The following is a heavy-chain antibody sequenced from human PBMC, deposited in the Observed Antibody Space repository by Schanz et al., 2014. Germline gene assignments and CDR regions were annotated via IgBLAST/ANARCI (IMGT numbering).Heavy chain of an antibody. CDR1: GYTFTSYS. Sequence: QVQLVQSGPEVEKPGASVKVSCKASGYTFTSYSIHWVRQAPGQGLEWMGWISAYNGNTNYAQKLQGRVTMTTDTSTSTAYIELRSLRSDDTALYYCTRGGYSYALSAFDSWGQGTMVTVSS. CDR2: ISAYNGNT. V-gene: IGHV1-18*01. D-gene: IGHD5-18*01. CDR3: TRGGYSYALSAFDS. J-gene: IGHJ3*02.